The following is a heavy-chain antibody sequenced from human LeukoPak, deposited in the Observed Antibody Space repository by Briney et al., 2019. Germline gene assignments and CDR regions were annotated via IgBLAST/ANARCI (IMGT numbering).Heavy chain of an antibody. V-gene: IGHV3-30-3*01. CDR1: GFTFSTYT. J-gene: IGHJ1*01. Sequence: PGRSLRLACAASGFTFSTYTMHWVSQAPGKGLEWVPIISYDGNNKYYADSVMGRFTISRDNSKNSLYLQMNSLRAEDTAVYYCARDGHYDILTGYFQDWGQGTLVTVSS. D-gene: IGHD3-9*01. CDR3: ARDGHYDILTGYFQD. CDR2: ISYDGNNK.